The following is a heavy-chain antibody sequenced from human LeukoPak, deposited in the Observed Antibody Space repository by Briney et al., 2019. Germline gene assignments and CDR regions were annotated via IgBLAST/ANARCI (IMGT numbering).Heavy chain of an antibody. V-gene: IGHV3-23*01. J-gene: IGHJ3*02. CDR2: ISGSGGST. CDR3: AKDRPPNYVWGSYRKTDAFDI. Sequence: GGSLRLSCAASGFTFSSYAMSWVRQAPGKGLEWVSAISGSGGSTYYADSVKGRFTISRDNSKNTLYLQMNSLRAEDTAVYYCAKDRPPNYVWGSYRKTDAFDIWGQGTMVTVSS. CDR1: GFTFSSYA. D-gene: IGHD3-16*01.